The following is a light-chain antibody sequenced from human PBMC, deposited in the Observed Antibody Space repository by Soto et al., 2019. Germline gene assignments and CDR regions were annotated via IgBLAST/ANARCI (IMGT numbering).Light chain of an antibody. Sequence: EFVLTQAPGTLSLSPVERATLSCSASQSVSISHLVWYRHKAGQAPRLLIYGASNRATGIPDRFSGSGSGTDFTLTISMLEPEDFAVYYCQQYGRSGTFGQGTKVDI. CDR3: QQYGRSGT. CDR2: GAS. CDR1: QSVSISH. V-gene: IGKV3-20*01. J-gene: IGKJ1*01.